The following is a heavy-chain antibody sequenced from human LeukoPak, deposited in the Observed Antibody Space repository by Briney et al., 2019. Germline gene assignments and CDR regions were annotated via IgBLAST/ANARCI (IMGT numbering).Heavy chain of an antibody. J-gene: IGHJ4*02. CDR1: GYTFTNYG. CDR3: ARWAPTSPSGPSFDY. D-gene: IGHD3-3*01. Sequence: ASVKVSCKASGYTFTNYGVCWVRQAPGQGLEWMGWISTYKVTTNYAQKFQGRVTMTTDTSTSTAYLELRSLGSDDTAVYYCARWAPTSPSGPSFDYWGQGTLVTVSS. V-gene: IGHV1-18*04. CDR2: ISTYKVTT.